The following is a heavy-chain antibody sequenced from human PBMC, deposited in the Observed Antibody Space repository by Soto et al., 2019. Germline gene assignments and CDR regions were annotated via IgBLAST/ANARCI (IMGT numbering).Heavy chain of an antibody. V-gene: IGHV1-69*01. CDR2: SIPISETT. CDR1: GGTFSSYA. Sequence: QVQLVQSGAEVKKPGSSVKVSCKASGGTFSSYAISWVRQAPGQGLEWMGGSIPISETTNYAQKFQGRVTITADESTSTAYMELSSLRSEDTAVYYWARSQGSSTSLEIYYYYYYGMDVWGQGTTVTVSS. D-gene: IGHD2-2*01. J-gene: IGHJ6*02. CDR3: ARSQGSSTSLEIYYYYYYGMDV.